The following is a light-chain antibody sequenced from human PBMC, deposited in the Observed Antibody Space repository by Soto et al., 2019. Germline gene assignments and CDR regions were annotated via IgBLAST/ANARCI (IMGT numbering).Light chain of an antibody. Sequence: QSVLIQPASVSGSPGQSITISCTGTSSDVGGSNYVSWYQHHPHRAPKLLIYEVSYRPSGVSNRFSGSKSGNTASLTISGLQAEDEADYYCSSYTSSNTLEVFGFGTKVPVL. CDR2: EVS. V-gene: IGLV2-14*01. CDR3: SSYTSSNTLEV. J-gene: IGLJ1*01. CDR1: SSDVGGSNY.